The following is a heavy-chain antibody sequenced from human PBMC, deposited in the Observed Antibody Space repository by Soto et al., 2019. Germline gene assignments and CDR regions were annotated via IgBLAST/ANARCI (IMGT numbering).Heavy chain of an antibody. CDR2: FDPDTGET. D-gene: IGHD4-17*01. V-gene: IGHV1-24*01. Sequence: GASVKVSCEASGYSFISYYLHWVRQAPGKGLEWMGGFDPDTGETNYAQKFQGRVTMTEDTSTDTAYMELSSLRSEDTAVYYCATAPDLDYGDYHWGQGTLVTVSS. CDR3: ATAPDLDYGDYH. CDR1: GYSFISYY. J-gene: IGHJ5*02.